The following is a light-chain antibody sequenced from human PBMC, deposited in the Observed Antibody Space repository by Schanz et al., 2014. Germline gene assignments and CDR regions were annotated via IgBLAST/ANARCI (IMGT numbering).Light chain of an antibody. CDR3: SSYAAGDNYV. CDR2: DVS. CDR1: SSDVGGYNF. J-gene: IGLJ1*01. Sequence: QSALTQPASVSGSPGQSITISCTGTSSDVGGYNFVSWYLQHPGKAPRLMIYDVSSRPSGVSNRFSGSKSGNTASLTISGLQAEDEADYYCSSYAAGDNYVFGTGTKLTVL. V-gene: IGLV2-14*01.